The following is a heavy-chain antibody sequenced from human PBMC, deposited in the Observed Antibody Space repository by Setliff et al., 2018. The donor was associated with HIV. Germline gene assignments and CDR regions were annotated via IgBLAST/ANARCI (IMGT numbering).Heavy chain of an antibody. CDR1: GFSLGTGGMR. CDR3: ARAGPSSGYQY. J-gene: IGHJ4*02. Sequence: SGPTLVNPTQTLTLTCTVSGFSLGTGGMRVSWIRQPPGRALEWLARIDWDGDKHYSTSLKTRLAISHDTSKNQVALTMTNVDPVDTATYFCARAGPSSGYQYWGQGTLVTVSS. D-gene: IGHD6-19*01. CDR2: IDWDGDK. V-gene: IGHV2-70*04.